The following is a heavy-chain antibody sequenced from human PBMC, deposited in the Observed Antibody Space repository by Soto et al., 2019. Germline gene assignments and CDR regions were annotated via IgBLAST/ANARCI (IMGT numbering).Heavy chain of an antibody. CDR3: ARTVHAFGVERTDY. V-gene: IGHV1-18*01. J-gene: IGHJ4*02. Sequence: QVQLVQSGPDVKKPWASVKVSCKASGFTFREYGISWVRQAPGQGLEWMGWTSADNGDTNYALRFQGRVSMTTDTSTETAYMEVRSLRSDDTAVYYCARTVHAFGVERTDYWGQGSLVIVSS. CDR1: GFTFREYG. CDR2: TSADNGDT. D-gene: IGHD2-8*01.